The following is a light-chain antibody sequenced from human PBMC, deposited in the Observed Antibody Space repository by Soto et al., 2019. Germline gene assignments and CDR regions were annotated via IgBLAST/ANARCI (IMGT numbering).Light chain of an antibody. V-gene: IGKV3-20*01. CDR1: QSVSSSY. CDR3: QQYGSSST. Sequence: EIVLTQSPGTLSLSPGERATLSCRASQSVSSSYLAWYQQKPGQAPRLLIYGASSRPTGIPDRFSGSGSGTDFTLTISRLEPGDFAVYYCQQYGSSSTFGQGTRLEIK. J-gene: IGKJ5*01. CDR2: GAS.